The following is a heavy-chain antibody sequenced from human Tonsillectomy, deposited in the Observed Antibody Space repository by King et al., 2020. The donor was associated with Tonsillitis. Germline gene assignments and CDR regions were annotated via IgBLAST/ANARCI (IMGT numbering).Heavy chain of an antibody. CDR3: AKDRRDGYNYGFDY. J-gene: IGHJ4*02. Sequence: VQLVESGGGLVQPGGSLRLSCAASGFTFSSNGMSWVRQAPGKGLQWVSGIRGSSDITYYPYSMKGRVTISRDNSKNTLYLQMNTLRAEDTAVYYCAKDRRDGYNYGFDYWGQGTLVTVSS. CDR1: GFTFSSNG. V-gene: IGHV3-23*04. CDR2: IRGSSDIT. D-gene: IGHD5-24*01.